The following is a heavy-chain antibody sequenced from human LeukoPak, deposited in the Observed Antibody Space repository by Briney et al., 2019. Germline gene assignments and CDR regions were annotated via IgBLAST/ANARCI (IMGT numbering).Heavy chain of an antibody. D-gene: IGHD6-19*01. CDR1: GGSISSYY. CDR2: IYYSGST. J-gene: IGHJ3*02. Sequence: SETLSLTCTVSGGSISSYYWSWIRQPPGKGLEWIGYIYYSGSTNYNPSLKSRVTISVDTSKNQFSLKLSSVTAADTAVYYCGYSSGWFTTAHGRGAFDIWGQGTMVTVSS. CDR3: GYSSGWFTTAHGRGAFDI. V-gene: IGHV4-59*01.